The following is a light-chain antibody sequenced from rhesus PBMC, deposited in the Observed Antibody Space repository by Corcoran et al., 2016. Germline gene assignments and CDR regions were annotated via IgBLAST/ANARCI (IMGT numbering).Light chain of an antibody. J-gene: IGKJ3*01. V-gene: IGKV1-22*01. CDR2: KAS. CDR1: QGISSW. CDR3: LQYSSSPFT. Sequence: DIQMTQSPSSLSASVGDKVTITCRASQGISSWLAWYQQKPGKAPKLLIYKASSLQSGVPSRFSGTGSGTDFTLTISSLQPEEFATYYCLQYSSSPFTFGPGTKLDIK.